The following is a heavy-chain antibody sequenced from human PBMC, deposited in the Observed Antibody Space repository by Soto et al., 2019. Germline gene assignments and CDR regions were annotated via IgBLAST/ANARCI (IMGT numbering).Heavy chain of an antibody. D-gene: IGHD3-10*01. CDR2: ISYDGSNK. V-gene: IGHV3-30-3*01. CDR1: GFTFRSYA. Sequence: QPGGSLRLSCAASGFTFRSYAIHWVRQAPGKGLEWVAIISYDGSNKFYTDSVKGRFTISRDNSNNTLYLQMNRLRSEDTAVYYCARDGRTGTTLPHGGLDQWGQGTLVTVSS. J-gene: IGHJ4*02. CDR3: ARDGRTGTTLPHGGLDQ.